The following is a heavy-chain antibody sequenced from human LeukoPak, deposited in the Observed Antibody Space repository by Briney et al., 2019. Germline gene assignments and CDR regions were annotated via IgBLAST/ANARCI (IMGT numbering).Heavy chain of an antibody. CDR3: ARGDTAMASLYYYYGMDV. CDR1: GGSISSYY. D-gene: IGHD5-18*01. Sequence: SETLSLTCTVSGGSISSYYWSWIRQPPGKGLEWIGYIYYSGSTNYNPSLKSRVTISVDTSKNQFSLKLSSVTAADTAVYYRARGDTAMASLYYYYGMDVWGQGTTVTVSS. J-gene: IGHJ6*02. CDR2: IYYSGST. V-gene: IGHV4-59*01.